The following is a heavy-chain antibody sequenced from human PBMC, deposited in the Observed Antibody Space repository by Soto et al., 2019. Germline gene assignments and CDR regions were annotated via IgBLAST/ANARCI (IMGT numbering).Heavy chain of an antibody. CDR3: ARVGLLWFRESNQDYSYYGTDV. V-gene: IGHV3-21*01. CDR1: GFTFSSYI. D-gene: IGHD3-10*01. J-gene: IGHJ6*02. Sequence: PEGSLRLSCAASGFTFSSYIMNWVRQAPGKGLEWVSSISSSSIYIYYADSVKGRFTISRDNAKNSLYLQMNSLRAEDTAVYYCARVGLLWFRESNQDYSYYGTDVWGPGTT. CDR2: ISSSSIYI.